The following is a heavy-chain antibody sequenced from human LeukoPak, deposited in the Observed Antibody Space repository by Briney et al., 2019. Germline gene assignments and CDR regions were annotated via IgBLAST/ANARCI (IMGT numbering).Heavy chain of an antibody. CDR1: GFTFSSYS. V-gene: IGHV3-21*01. J-gene: IGHJ3*02. CDR2: ISSSSSYI. CDR3: AREGYDILTGDAFDI. D-gene: IGHD3-9*01. Sequence: GGSLRLSCAASGFTFSSYSMNWVRQAPGKGLEWVSSISSSSSYIYHADSVKGRFTISRDNAKNSLYLQMNSLRAEDTAVYYCAREGYDILTGDAFDIWGQGTMVTVSS.